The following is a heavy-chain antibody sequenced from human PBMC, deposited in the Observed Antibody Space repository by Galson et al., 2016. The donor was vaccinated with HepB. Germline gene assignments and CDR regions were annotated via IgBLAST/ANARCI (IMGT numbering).Heavy chain of an antibody. V-gene: IGHV3-7*01. CDR3: AGGTGWISEL. D-gene: IGHD5-12*01. CDR2: IKQDGSEQ. J-gene: IGHJ1*01. CDR1: GFNFNTYW. Sequence: SLRLSCAGSGFNFNTYWINWVRQAPGKGLEWVANIKQDGSEQYYADSVKGRFAISRDNARNSVYLQMNRLRAGDTAVYFCAGGTGWISELWGQGTLVTVSS.